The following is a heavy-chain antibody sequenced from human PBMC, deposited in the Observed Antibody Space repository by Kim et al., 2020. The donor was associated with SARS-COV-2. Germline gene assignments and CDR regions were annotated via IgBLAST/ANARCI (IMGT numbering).Heavy chain of an antibody. Sequence: GRFTTSRDTSKNPLYLQMNSLRAEDTAVYYCAKDIVWITSQAARYGMDVWGQGTTVTVSS. D-gene: IGHD3-16*01. V-gene: IGHV3-33*06. CDR3: AKDIVWITSQAARYGMDV. J-gene: IGHJ6*02.